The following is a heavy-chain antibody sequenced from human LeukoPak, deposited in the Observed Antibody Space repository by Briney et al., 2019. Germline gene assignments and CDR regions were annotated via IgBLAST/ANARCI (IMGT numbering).Heavy chain of an antibody. V-gene: IGHV4-59*12. CDR2: IYYSGTT. D-gene: IGHD6-13*01. J-gene: IGHJ5*02. CDR1: GGSISSYY. Sequence: KPSETLSLTCTVSGGSISSYYWSWIRQPPGKGLEWIGYIYYSGTTNYNPSLKSRVTMSVDTSKNQFSLKLSSVTAADTAIYYCAKDMTAAAYNWFDPWGRGTLVTVSS. CDR3: AKDMTAAAYNWFDP.